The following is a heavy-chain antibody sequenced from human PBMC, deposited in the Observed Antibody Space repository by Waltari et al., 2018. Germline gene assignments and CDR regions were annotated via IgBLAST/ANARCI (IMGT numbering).Heavy chain of an antibody. D-gene: IGHD2-8*01. CDR1: GGSISSSSYY. V-gene: IGHV4-39*01. Sequence: QLQLQESGPGLVKPSETLSFTCTVSGGSISSSSYYWGWIRQPPGKGLEWIGSIYYSGRTYYNPSLKSRVTISVDTSKNQFSLKLSSVTAADTAVYYCARHPAMTIMLWYFDLWGRGTLVTVSS. CDR3: ARHPAMTIMLWYFDL. J-gene: IGHJ2*01. CDR2: IYYSGRT.